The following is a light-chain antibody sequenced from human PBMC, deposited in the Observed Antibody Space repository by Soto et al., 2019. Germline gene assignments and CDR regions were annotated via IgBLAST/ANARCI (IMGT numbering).Light chain of an antibody. Sequence: EKVMTQSPATLSLAPGESATLACGTSRNVFTKVAWYQQKPGQPPRLLIFGASTRATGIPSRFSGGGSGTEFTLTISSLQPEDAAVYYCQQYDDWPWTFGQGTKV. J-gene: IGKJ1*01. V-gene: IGKV3-15*01. CDR2: GAS. CDR1: RNVFTK. CDR3: QQYDDWPWT.